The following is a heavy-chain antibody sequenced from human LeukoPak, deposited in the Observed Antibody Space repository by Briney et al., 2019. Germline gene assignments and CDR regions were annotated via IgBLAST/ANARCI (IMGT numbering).Heavy chain of an antibody. D-gene: IGHD6-13*01. Sequence: PSETLSLTCTVSGASISTSSTYWGWIRRPPGKDLEWIGSIYYTGTTYYNPSPTSRVTISADTSENQFSLKLTSVTAADTAVYYCARSLAGDGPTHNWFDPWGQGTLVTVSS. CDR2: IYYTGTT. CDR1: GASISTSSTY. J-gene: IGHJ5*02. V-gene: IGHV4-39*01. CDR3: ARSLAGDGPTHNWFDP.